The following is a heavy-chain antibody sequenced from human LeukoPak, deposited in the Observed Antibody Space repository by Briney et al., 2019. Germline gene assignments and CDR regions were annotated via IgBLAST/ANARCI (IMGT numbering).Heavy chain of an antibody. V-gene: IGHV3-7*01. Sequence: PGESLRLSCAASGFTFSSYWMSWVRQAPGKGLEWVANIKQDGSEKYYVDSVKGRFTISGDNAKNSLYLQMNSLRAEDTAIYYCARENMYDSSDYYGWSGYYDHWGQGTLVTVSS. CDR2: IKQDGSEK. D-gene: IGHD3-22*01. CDR1: GFTFSSYW. J-gene: IGHJ4*02. CDR3: ARENMYDSSDYYGWSGYYDH.